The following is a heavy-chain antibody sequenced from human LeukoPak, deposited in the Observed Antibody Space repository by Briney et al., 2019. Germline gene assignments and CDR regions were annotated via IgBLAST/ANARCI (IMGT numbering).Heavy chain of an antibody. D-gene: IGHD3-3*01. J-gene: IGHJ4*02. CDR2: FDVAETDT. CDR3: AKGRGRITIFGVVSYYFDY. V-gene: IGHV1-24*01. CDR1: GYTLSELS. Sequence: ASVKVSCKGSGYTLSELSMHWVRQSPGKGLEWVGGFDVAETDTINVHKFQGRVTMTEDTSTDTAYRELNSLSSENTAVYYCAKGRGRITIFGVVSYYFDYWGQGTLVTVSS.